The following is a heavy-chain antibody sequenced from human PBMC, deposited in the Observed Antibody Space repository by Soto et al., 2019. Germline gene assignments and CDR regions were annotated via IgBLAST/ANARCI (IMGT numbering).Heavy chain of an antibody. V-gene: IGHV4-59*01. CDR3: ARVDSSGWYGSYYYYYYMDV. J-gene: IGHJ6*03. Sequence: PSETLSLTCAVSGGSISSYYWSWIRQPPGKGLEWIGYIYYSGSTNYNPSLKSRVTISVDTSKNQFSLKLSSVTAADTAVYYCARVDSSGWYGSYYYYYYMDVWGKGTTVTVSS. CDR1: GGSISSYY. CDR2: IYYSGST. D-gene: IGHD6-19*01.